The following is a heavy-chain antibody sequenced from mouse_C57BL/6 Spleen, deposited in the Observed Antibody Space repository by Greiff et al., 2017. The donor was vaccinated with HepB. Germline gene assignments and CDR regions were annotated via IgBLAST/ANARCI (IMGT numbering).Heavy chain of an antibody. CDR3: TIYYDYDAWFAY. Sequence: VKLVESGAELVRPGASVTLSCKASGYTFTDYEMHWVKQTPVHGLEWIGAIDPETGGTAYNQKFKGKAILTADKSSSTAYMELRSLTSEDSAVYYCTIYYDYDAWFAYWGQGTLVTVSA. V-gene: IGHV1-15*01. D-gene: IGHD2-4*01. CDR1: GYTFTDYE. J-gene: IGHJ3*01. CDR2: IDPETGGT.